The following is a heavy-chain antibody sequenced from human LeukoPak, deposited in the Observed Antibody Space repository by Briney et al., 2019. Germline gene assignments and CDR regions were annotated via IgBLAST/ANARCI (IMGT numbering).Heavy chain of an antibody. CDR3: ARDRHSGSYDY. CDR1: GFTFDDYA. Sequence: GGSLRLSCAASGFTFDDYAMHWVRQAPGKGLEWVSGISWNSGSIGYADSVKGRFTISRDNAKNSLYLQMNSLRAEDTALYYCARDRHSGSYDYWGQGTLVTVSS. D-gene: IGHD1-26*01. V-gene: IGHV3-9*01. J-gene: IGHJ4*02. CDR2: ISWNSGSI.